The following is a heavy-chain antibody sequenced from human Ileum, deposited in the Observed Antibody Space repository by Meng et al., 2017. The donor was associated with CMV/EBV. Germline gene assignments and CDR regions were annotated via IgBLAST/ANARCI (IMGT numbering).Heavy chain of an antibody. V-gene: IGHV3-74*01. CDR2: ITHDGSPT. CDR1: GFAFNTSW. Sequence: GGSLRLSCAASGFAFNTSWMHWVRQAPGKGLMCVSKITHDGSPTFYADSVKGRFTISRDNAKNTLFLQMNSLTAEDTAVYYCARDYWGSIDYWGQGPKVTVPQ. CDR3: ARDYWGSIDY. J-gene: IGHJ4*02. D-gene: IGHD3-16*01.